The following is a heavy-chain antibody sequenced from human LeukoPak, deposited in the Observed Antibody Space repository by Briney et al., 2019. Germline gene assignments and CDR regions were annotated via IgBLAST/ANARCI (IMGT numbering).Heavy chain of an antibody. D-gene: IGHD2/OR15-2a*01. V-gene: IGHV3-30-3*01. CDR2: ISYDGGNR. CDR1: GFTFSNYA. Sequence: AGGSLRLSCAASGFTFSNYAMYWVRQAPGKGLEWVAFISYDGGNRYYADSVKGRFTISRDNSKNTLYLQMNSLRAEDTAVYYCARDFSLDYWGQGTLVTVSS. CDR3: ARDFSLDY. J-gene: IGHJ4*02.